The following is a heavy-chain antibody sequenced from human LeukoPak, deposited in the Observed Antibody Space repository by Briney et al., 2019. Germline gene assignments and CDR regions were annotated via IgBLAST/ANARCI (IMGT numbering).Heavy chain of an antibody. CDR1: GGSISSYY. Sequence: PSETLSLTCTVSGGSISSYYWSWIRQPPGKGLEWIGYIYYSGSTNYNPSLKSRVTISVDTSKNQFSLKLSSVTAADTAVYYCARGIVDTAMVYYFDYWGQGTLVTVSS. CDR2: IYYSGST. CDR3: ARGIVDTAMVYYFDY. V-gene: IGHV4-59*01. D-gene: IGHD5-18*01. J-gene: IGHJ4*02.